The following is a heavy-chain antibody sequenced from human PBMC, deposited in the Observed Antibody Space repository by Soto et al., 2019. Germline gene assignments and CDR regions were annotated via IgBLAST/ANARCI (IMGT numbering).Heavy chain of an antibody. J-gene: IGHJ4*02. Sequence: GGSLRLSCEGSGFFIKAYAMHWFRQAPGKGLQWVAVTRFDGSTEYSADSERGRFTVSRDISRNTFFLQLTNLRPDDTAMYYCAKDLSSNGLGCGHWGQGALVTVSS. CDR2: TRFDGSTE. D-gene: IGHD2-21*01. V-gene: IGHV3-30*18. CDR3: AKDLSSNGLGCGH. CDR1: GFFIKAYA.